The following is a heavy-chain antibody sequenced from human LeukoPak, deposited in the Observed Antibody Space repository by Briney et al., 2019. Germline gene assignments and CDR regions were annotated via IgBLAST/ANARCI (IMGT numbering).Heavy chain of an antibody. CDR1: GFTFSSYG. CDR2: IRYDGSNK. Sequence: AGGSLRLSCAASGFTFSSYGMHWVRQAPGKGLEWVAFIRYDGSNKYYADSVKGRFTISRDNSKNTLYLQMNSLRPEDTAVYYCAKTGSSSWGYFDYWGQGTLVTVSS. J-gene: IGHJ4*02. D-gene: IGHD6-13*01. V-gene: IGHV3-30*02. CDR3: AKTGSSSWGYFDY.